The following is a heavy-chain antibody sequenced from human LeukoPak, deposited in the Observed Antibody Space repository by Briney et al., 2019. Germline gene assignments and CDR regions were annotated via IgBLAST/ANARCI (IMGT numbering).Heavy chain of an antibody. D-gene: IGHD6-25*01. CDR1: GFTFSSYA. CDR3: ARAGAAGLFDY. CDR2: ISSNGGST. Sequence: TGGSLRLSCAASGFTFSSYAMPWVRQAPGKGLEYVSAISSNGGSTYYANSVKGRFTISRDNSKNTLYLQMGSLRAEDMAVYYCARAGAAGLFDYWGQGTLVTVSS. J-gene: IGHJ4*02. V-gene: IGHV3-64*01.